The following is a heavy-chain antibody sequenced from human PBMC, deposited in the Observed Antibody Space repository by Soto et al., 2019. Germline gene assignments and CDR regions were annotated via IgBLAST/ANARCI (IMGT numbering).Heavy chain of an antibody. CDR2: VNPNTGNT. CDR1: GYTFRSYD. V-gene: IGHV1-8*01. CDR3: ARAYGAGSFAF. D-gene: IGHD3-10*01. Sequence: QVQLVQSGAEVKTPGASVKVSCTGSGYTFRSYDIHWVRQATGQGLEWMGWVNPNTGNTGYAQKFQGRVTMTRDMSKRSAYMEVNSLTSEDTAMYYCARAYGAGSFAFWGQGTLVSVSS. J-gene: IGHJ4*02.